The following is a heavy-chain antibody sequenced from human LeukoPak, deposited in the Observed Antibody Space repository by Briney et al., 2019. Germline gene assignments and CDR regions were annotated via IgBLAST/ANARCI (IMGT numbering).Heavy chain of an antibody. J-gene: IGHJ4*02. Sequence: GGSLRLSCAASGFTFNDYYMTWIRQAPGKGLEWASSISRRGNDVYTADSVKGRLTISRDNAKDSVFLQINSLRVDDTAIYYCARSNDHTNYGGRGYLDHWGQGALVTVSS. CDR3: ARSNDHTNYGGRGYLDH. CDR2: ISRRGNDV. V-gene: IGHV3-11*01. CDR1: GFTFNDYY. D-gene: IGHD3-16*01.